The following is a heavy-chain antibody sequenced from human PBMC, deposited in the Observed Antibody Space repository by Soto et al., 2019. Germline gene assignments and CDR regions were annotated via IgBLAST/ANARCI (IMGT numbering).Heavy chain of an antibody. CDR2: IYYSGNT. CDR3: ARGVYDSWSGYYAGSGLDV. D-gene: IGHD3-3*01. V-gene: IGHV4-59*01. Sequence: QVQLLESGPGLLKPSETLSLTCSVSGGSMSPFYWSWIRQSPRKGLEWIGYIYYSGNTNYNPSLKSRVTISVDTSKDQFSLRLSSVTAADSAVYYCARGVYDSWSGYYAGSGLDVWGQGTTVIVSS. CDR1: GGSMSPFY. J-gene: IGHJ6*02.